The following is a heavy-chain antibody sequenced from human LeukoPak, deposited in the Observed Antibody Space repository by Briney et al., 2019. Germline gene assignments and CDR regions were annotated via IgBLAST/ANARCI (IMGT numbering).Heavy chain of an antibody. J-gene: IGHJ6*03. CDR3: ARDFGVDGFQYYMDV. Sequence: GASVKVSCKASGYTFTSYDINWVRQATGQGLEWMGWMNPNSGNTGYAQKFQGRVTMTRNTSISTAYMELSSLRSEDTAVYYCARDFGVDGFQYYMDVWGKGTTVTVSS. D-gene: IGHD3-3*01. V-gene: IGHV1-8*01. CDR1: GYTFTSYD. CDR2: MNPNSGNT.